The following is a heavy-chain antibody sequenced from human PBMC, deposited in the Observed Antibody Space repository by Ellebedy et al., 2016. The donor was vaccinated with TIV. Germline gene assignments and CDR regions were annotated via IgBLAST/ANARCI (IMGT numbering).Heavy chain of an antibody. V-gene: IGHV1-46*01. D-gene: IGHD3-22*01. CDR2: INPSGGVT. CDR1: GYTFTNYY. Sequence: ASVKVSCKASGYTFTNYYMHWVRQAPGQGLEWLGIINPSGGVTTYAQNFQGRVTMTRDTSTSTVYMELSSLTSEDTAVYYCASKAYETYYAMDVWGQGTTVTVS. CDR3: ASKAYETYYAMDV. J-gene: IGHJ6*02.